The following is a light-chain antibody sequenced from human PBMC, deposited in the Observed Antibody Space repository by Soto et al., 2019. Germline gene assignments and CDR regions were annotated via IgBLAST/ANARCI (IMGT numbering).Light chain of an antibody. CDR3: QHGYVAPYS. CDR1: QDINVY. CDR2: SAS. Sequence: DIQMTQSPSSVSSSIGDTVTITCRASQDINVYLNWYQQKPGEVPKLLIYSASTLHSGVPSRFTGSGSETDFTLTIRSLQTEDFATYYCQHGYVAPYSFGQGTKVDIK. V-gene: IGKV1-39*01. J-gene: IGKJ2*03.